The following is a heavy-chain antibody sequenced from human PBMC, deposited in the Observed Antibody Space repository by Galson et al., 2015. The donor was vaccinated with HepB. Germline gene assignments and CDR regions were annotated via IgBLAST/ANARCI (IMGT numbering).Heavy chain of an antibody. Sequence: CAISGDSVSSNSAAWNWIRQSPSRGLEWLGRTYYRSKWYNDYAVSVKSRITINPDTSKNQFSLQLNSVTPEDTAVYYCAREYCTNGVCNYYYYGMDVWGQGTTVTVSS. J-gene: IGHJ6*02. D-gene: IGHD2-8*01. CDR2: TYYRSKWYN. V-gene: IGHV6-1*01. CDR1: GDSVSSNSAA. CDR3: AREYCTNGVCNYYYYGMDV.